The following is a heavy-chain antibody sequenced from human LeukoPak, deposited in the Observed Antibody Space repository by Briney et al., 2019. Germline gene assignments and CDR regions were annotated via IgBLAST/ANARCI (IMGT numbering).Heavy chain of an antibody. J-gene: IGHJ4*02. V-gene: IGHV4-34*01. CDR2: IKHSGST. D-gene: IGHD5-18*01. CDR3: ARASYGEPFDY. Sequence: SETLSLTCAVYGGSFSGYYWSWIRQPPGKGLEWIGEIKHSGSTNYNPSLKSRVTMSVDTSKNQFSLKLSSVTAADTAVYYCARASYGEPFDYWGQGTLVTVSS. CDR1: GGSFSGYY.